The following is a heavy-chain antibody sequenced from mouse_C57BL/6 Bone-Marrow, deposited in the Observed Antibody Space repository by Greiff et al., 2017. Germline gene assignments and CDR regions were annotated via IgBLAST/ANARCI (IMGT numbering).Heavy chain of an antibody. CDR3: ARKAGTGSFAY. V-gene: IGHV1-52*01. CDR2: IDPSDSET. J-gene: IGHJ3*01. CDR1: GYTFTSYW. Sequence: VQLQQPGAELVRPGSSVKLSCKASGYTFTSYWMHWVKQRPIQGLEWIGNIDPSDSETHYNQKFKDKATLTVDKSSSTAYMQLSSLTSEDSAVYYCARKAGTGSFAYWGQGTLVTVSA. D-gene: IGHD4-1*01.